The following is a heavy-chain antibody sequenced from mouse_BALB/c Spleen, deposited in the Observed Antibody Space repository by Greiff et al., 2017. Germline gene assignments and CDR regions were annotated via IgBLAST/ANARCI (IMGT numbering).Heavy chain of an antibody. D-gene: IGHD2-10*02. V-gene: IGHV1S81*02. J-gene: IGHJ4*01. CDR2: INPSNGGT. CDR3: TRRRYGNYDYYAMDY. CDR1: GYTFTSYY. Sequence: QVQLQQSGAELVKPGASVKLSCKASGYTFTSYYMYWVKQRPGQGLEWIGEINPSNGGTNFNEKFKSKATLTVDKSSSTAYMQLSSLTSEDSAVYYCTRRRYGNYDYYAMDYWGQGTSVTVSS.